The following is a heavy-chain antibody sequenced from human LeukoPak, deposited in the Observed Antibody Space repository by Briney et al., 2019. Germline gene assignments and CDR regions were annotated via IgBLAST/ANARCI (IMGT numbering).Heavy chain of an antibody. V-gene: IGHV1-46*01. D-gene: IGHD2-15*01. CDR1: GYTFTSYY. CDR2: INPGGTST. J-gene: IGHJ5*02. CDR3: ARVLGVVAATSTWFDP. Sequence: PVASVKVSCKASGYTFTSYYIHWVRQAPGQGLDWLGIINPGGTSTTYAQKFQGRVTMTRDTSTSTVYMELSSLRSEDTAVYYCARVLGVVAATSTWFDPWGQGTLVTVSS.